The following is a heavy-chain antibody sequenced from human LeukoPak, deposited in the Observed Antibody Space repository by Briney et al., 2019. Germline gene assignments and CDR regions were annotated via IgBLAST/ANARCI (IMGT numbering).Heavy chain of an antibody. CDR3: ARDRWHYDSSGTED. J-gene: IGHJ4*02. V-gene: IGHV4-4*07. Sequence: SETLSLTCTVSGGSISSYYWSWIRQPAGKGLEWIGRIYTSGSTNYNPSLESRVTMSVDTSKNQFSLKLSSVTAADTAVYYCARDRWHYDSSGTEDWGQGTLVTVSS. CDR1: GGSISSYY. CDR2: IYTSGST. D-gene: IGHD3-22*01.